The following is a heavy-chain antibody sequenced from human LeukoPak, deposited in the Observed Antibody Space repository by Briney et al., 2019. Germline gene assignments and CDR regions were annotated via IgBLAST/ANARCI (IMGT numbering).Heavy chain of an antibody. V-gene: IGHV3-33*01. D-gene: IGHD3-10*01. Sequence: GRSLRLSCVVSGLRFRNYGMHWVRQAPGKGLEWVAVIYYDGSNQYYADSVKGRFTVSRDNAKNTLYLQMDSLRAEDTAVYYCARDRYLDSPFSPVPYWGQGTLVTVAS. CDR3: ARDRYLDSPFSPVPY. CDR2: IYYDGSNQ. J-gene: IGHJ4*02. CDR1: GLRFRNYG.